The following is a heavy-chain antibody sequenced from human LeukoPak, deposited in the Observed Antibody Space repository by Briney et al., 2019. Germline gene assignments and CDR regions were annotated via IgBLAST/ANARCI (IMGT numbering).Heavy chain of an antibody. CDR1: RFTLSNYW. CDR3: ARPLYCSSTSCHDY. Sequence: GGSLRLSCAASRFTLSNYWMSWVRQAPGKGLEWVANIKQDGSEKYYVDSVKGRFTISRDNAKNSLYLQMNSLRAEDTAVYYCARPLYCSSTSCHDYWGQGTLVTVSS. J-gene: IGHJ4*02. V-gene: IGHV3-7*01. CDR2: IKQDGSEK. D-gene: IGHD2-2*01.